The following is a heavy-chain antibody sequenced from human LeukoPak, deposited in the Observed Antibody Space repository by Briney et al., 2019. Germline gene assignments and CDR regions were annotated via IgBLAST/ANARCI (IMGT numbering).Heavy chain of an antibody. J-gene: IGHJ4*02. Sequence: SETLSLTCTVSGGSISSSSYYWGWIRQPPGKGLEWIGTLYYSGSTYYNPSLKSRVSISVDTSKNQFSLKLSSVTAADTAVYYCARVWSSSFDYWGQGTLVTVSS. CDR2: LYYSGST. D-gene: IGHD6-13*01. CDR1: GGSISSSSYY. CDR3: ARVWSSSFDY. V-gene: IGHV4-39*01.